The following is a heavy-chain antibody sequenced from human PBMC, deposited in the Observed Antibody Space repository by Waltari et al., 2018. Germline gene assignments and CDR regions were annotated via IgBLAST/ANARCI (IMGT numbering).Heavy chain of an antibody. V-gene: IGHV1-69*14. Sequence: QVHLVQSGAEVKKPGSSVRVSCKASGGTFSSYEFNWVRQAPGQGLEWMGGIIPIFGTPIYAQKFHGRVTITADTSTTTAYMELSSLRFEDTAVYYCARDPKGTTVIYDAFDLWGQGTMVSVSS. J-gene: IGHJ3*01. CDR1: GGTFSSYE. D-gene: IGHD4-17*01. CDR3: ARDPKGTTVIYDAFDL. CDR2: IIPIFGTP.